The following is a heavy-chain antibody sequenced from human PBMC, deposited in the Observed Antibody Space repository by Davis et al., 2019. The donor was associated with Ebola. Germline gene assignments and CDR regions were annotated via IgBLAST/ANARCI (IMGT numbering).Heavy chain of an antibody. CDR3: ARESEGGTVGSNIASRGAED. J-gene: IGHJ4*02. V-gene: IGHV3-15*01. CDR2: IKSKSDGETT. D-gene: IGHD6-6*01. Sequence: PGGSLRLSCAVSGFTFSTYSMNWVRQAPGKGLEWVGRIKSKSDGETTDYAAPVKGRFTISRDDSRNTLYLQMNSLRAEDTAVYYCARESEGGTVGSNIASRGAEDWGQGTLVTVSS. CDR1: GFTFSTYS.